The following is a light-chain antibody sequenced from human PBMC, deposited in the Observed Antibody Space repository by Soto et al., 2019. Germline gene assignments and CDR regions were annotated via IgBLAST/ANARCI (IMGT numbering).Light chain of an antibody. Sequence: EIVMTQSPATLSVSPGERVTLSCRASQNISNYLIWYQQKPGQAPRLLIYGASTRATGIPARFSGSGSGTEFTLTISSLQSEDFAVYYCQQYNNWPRTSGQGTKVDIK. V-gene: IGKV3-15*01. CDR3: QQYNNWPRT. CDR2: GAS. J-gene: IGKJ1*01. CDR1: QNISNY.